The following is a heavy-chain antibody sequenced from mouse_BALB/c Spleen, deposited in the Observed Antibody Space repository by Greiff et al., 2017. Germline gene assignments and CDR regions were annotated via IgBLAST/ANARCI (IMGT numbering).Heavy chain of an antibody. CDR3: AIYDGYYHYAMDY. CDR2: IDPANGNT. J-gene: IGHJ4*01. V-gene: IGHV14-3*02. CDR1: GFNIKDTY. Sequence: VQLKESGAELVKPGASVKLSCTASGFNIKDTYMHWVKQRPEQGLEWIGRIDPANGNTKYDPKFQGKATITADTSSNTAYLQLSSLTSEDTAVYDCAIYDGYYHYAMDYWGQGTSVTVSS. D-gene: IGHD2-3*01.